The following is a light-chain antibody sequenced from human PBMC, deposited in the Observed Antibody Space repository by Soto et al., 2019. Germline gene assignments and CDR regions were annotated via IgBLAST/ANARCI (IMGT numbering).Light chain of an antibody. V-gene: IGLV2-23*02. J-gene: IGLJ2*01. CDR3: CSYAGSSTVV. CDR1: SSEVGSYNL. Sequence: QSVLTQPASVSGSPGQRITISCTGTSSEVGSYNLVSWYQQPPGKAPKLMIYEVSKRPSGVSNRFSGSKSGNTASLTISGLQAEDEADYYCCSYAGSSTVVFGGGTKLTVL. CDR2: EVS.